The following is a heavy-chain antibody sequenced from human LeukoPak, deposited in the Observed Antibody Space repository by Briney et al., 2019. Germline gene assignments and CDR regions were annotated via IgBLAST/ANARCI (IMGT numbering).Heavy chain of an antibody. CDR1: GGTFSSYA. CDR3: ARENKRYCSSTSCYFVVVDGMDV. V-gene: IGHV1-69*13. Sequence: SVKVPCKASGGTFSSYAISWVRQAPGQGLEWMGGIIPIFGTANYAQKFQGRVTITADESTSTAYMELSSLRSEDTAVYYCARENKRYCSSTSCYFVVVDGMDVWGQGTTVTVSS. J-gene: IGHJ6*02. CDR2: IIPIFGTA. D-gene: IGHD2-2*01.